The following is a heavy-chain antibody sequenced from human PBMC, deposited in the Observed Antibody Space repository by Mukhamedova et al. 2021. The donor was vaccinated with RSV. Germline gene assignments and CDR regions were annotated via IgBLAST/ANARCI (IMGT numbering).Heavy chain of an antibody. CDR2: GGGDYT. Sequence: GGGDYTYYADSVKGRFTISRDNSKNTVYLEMNSLRAEDKAVYNCAKFAEYRHYDLWRYHYYMDVWGKGTTVTVSS. CDR3: AKFAEYRHYDLWRYHYYMDV. D-gene: IGHD4-11*01. V-gene: IGHV3-23*01. J-gene: IGHJ6*03.